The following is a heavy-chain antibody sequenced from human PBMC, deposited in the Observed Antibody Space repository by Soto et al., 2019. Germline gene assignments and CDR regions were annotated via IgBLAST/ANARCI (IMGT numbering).Heavy chain of an antibody. J-gene: IGHJ4*02. CDR2: ISSTGTSM. CDR3: ARETHFIDY. CDR1: GFTFSSYE. Sequence: VQLVESGGDLVQPGGSLRLSCAASGFTFSSYEMNWVRQAPGKGLEWVSYISSTGTSMDYVDSVKGRFTISRDNAKNSLHLQLNSLRDEDTAVYYCARETHFIDYWGQGTLVSVSA. V-gene: IGHV3-48*03.